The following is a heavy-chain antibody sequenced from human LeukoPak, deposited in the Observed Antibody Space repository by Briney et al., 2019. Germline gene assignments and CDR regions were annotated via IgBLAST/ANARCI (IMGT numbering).Heavy chain of an antibody. CDR1: GYTFTGYY. V-gene: IGHV1-2*02. J-gene: IGHJ4*02. CDR2: INPNSGGT. D-gene: IGHD6-19*01. Sequence: ASVKVSCKAPGYTFTGYYMHSVRQARGQGLEWMGWINPNSGGTNYAQKFQGRVTMTRDTSVSTAYMELSRLRSDDTAVYYCARVRGGFYSSGWEVGFDYWGQGTLVTVSS. CDR3: ARVRGGFYSSGWEVGFDY.